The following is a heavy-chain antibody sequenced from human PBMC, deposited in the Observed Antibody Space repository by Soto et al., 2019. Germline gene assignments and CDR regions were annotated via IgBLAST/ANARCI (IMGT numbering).Heavy chain of an antibody. D-gene: IGHD6-13*01. CDR2: IYYSGST. V-gene: IGHV4-59*01. CDR3: ASIAAAAPDNWFDP. Sequence: SETLSLTCTVSVGSISSYYWSWIRQPPGKGLEWIGYIYYSGSTNYNPSLKSRVTISVDTSKNQFSLKLSSVTAADTAVYYCASIAAAAPDNWFDPWGQGTLVTVSS. CDR1: VGSISSYY. J-gene: IGHJ5*02.